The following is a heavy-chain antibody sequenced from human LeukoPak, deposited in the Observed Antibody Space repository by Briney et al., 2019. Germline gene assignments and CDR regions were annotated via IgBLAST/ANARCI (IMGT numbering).Heavy chain of an antibody. CDR1: GYTFTAYG. CDR2: IIPIFGTA. V-gene: IGHV1-69*13. J-gene: IGHJ4*02. CDR3: ARGDGFDY. D-gene: IGHD5-24*01. Sequence: ASVKVSCKTSGYTFTAYGITWVRQAPGQGLEWMGGIIPIFGTANYAQKFQGRVTITADESTSTAYMELSSLRSEDTAVYYCARGDGFDYWGQGTLVTVSS.